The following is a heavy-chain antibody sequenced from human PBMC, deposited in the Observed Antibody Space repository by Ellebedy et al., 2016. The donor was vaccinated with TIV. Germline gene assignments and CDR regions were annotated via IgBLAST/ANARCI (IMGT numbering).Heavy chain of an antibody. J-gene: IGHJ2*01. CDR1: GFTFDDYT. D-gene: IGHD3-22*01. Sequence: PRGSLRLSCAASGFTFDDYTMHWVRQAPGKGLEWVSLISWDGGSTYYADSVKGRFTISRDNSKNSLYLQMNSLRTEDTALYYCAKQGQNYYDSSGYYLNWYFDLWGRGTLVTVSS. CDR3: AKQGQNYYDSSGYYLNWYFDL. V-gene: IGHV3-43*01. CDR2: ISWDGGST.